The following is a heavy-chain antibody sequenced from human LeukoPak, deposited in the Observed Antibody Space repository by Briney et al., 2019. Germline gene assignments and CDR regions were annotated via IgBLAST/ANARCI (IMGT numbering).Heavy chain of an antibody. CDR1: GGSISSSSYY. V-gene: IGHV4-39*07. Sequence: PSETLSLTCTVSGGSISSSSYYWGWIRQPPGKGLEWIGSIYYSGSTYYNPSLKSRVTISVDTSKNQFSLKLSSVTAADTAVYYCAREWDIVATIFVSFGHKKTNWFDPWGQGTLVSVSS. CDR3: AREWDIVATIFVSFGHKKTNWFDP. CDR2: IYYSGST. D-gene: IGHD5-12*01. J-gene: IGHJ5*02.